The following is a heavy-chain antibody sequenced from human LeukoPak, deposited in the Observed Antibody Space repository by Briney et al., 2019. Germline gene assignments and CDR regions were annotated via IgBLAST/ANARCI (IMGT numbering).Heavy chain of an antibody. CDR1: GGTFSSYA. Sequence: SVKVSCKASGGTFSSYAISWVRQAPGQGLEWMGGIIPIFGTANYAQKFQGRVTITTDESTSTAYMELSSLRSEDTAVYYCARSRSPRHDYSNYRYWGQGALVTVSS. CDR3: ARSRSPRHDYSNYRY. D-gene: IGHD4-11*01. CDR2: IIPIFGTA. J-gene: IGHJ4*02. V-gene: IGHV1-69*05.